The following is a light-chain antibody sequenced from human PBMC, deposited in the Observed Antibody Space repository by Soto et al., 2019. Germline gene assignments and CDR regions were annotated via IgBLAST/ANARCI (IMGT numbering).Light chain of an antibody. Sequence: EIVLTQSPGAVSLSPGERATLSCRASQSVTSSDLAWYQQKPGQAPRLLISGASSRATGIPDRFSGSGSGTDFTLTISRLEPEDFAVYYCQQYGSSPLTFGGGTKVDIK. CDR1: QSVTSSD. J-gene: IGKJ4*01. CDR3: QQYGSSPLT. V-gene: IGKV3-20*01. CDR2: GAS.